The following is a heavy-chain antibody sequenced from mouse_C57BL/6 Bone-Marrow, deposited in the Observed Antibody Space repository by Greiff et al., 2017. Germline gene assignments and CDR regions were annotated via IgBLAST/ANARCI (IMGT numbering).Heavy chain of an antibody. CDR2: IDPSDSYT. CDR3: AIGGGYAMDY. CDR1: GYTFTSYW. V-gene: IGHV1-69*01. Sequence: QVQLQQPGAELVMPGASVKLSCKASGYTFTSYWMHWVKQRPGQGLEWIGEIDPSDSYTNYNQKFKGKSTLTVDKSSSTAYMQLISLTSVNSAVSYCAIGGGYAMDYWGQGTSVTVSS. D-gene: IGHD3-3*01. J-gene: IGHJ4*01.